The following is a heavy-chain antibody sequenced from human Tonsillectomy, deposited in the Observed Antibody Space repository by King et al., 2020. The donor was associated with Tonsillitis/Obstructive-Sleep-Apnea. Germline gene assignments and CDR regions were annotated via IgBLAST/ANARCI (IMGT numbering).Heavy chain of an antibody. V-gene: IGHV4-39*01. CDR1: GGSISSSSYY. CDR3: ARQGGYCSGGSCYPYWYFDL. J-gene: IGHJ2*01. CDR2: MYYSENT. D-gene: IGHD2-15*01. Sequence: QLQESGPGLVKPSETLSLTCTVSGGSISSSSYYWVWIRQPPGKGMEWIGSMYYSENTYYNPSLKSRVTISVDKSKNQFSLKLSSVTAADTAVYYCARQGGYCSGGSCYPYWYFDLWGRGTLVTVSS.